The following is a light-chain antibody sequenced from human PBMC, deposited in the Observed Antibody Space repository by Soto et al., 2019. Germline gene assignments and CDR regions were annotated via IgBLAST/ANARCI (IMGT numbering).Light chain of an antibody. CDR2: AAS. CDR1: QNINNY. Sequence: DIQMTQSPSSLSASVGDRITITCRASQNINNYLNWYQQKPGKAPEFLIYAASSLRSGVPSRFSGSGSGTDFTLTISNLQPEDFGTYYCQQSFSAPLTCGPGTKVNIK. J-gene: IGKJ3*01. V-gene: IGKV1-39*01. CDR3: QQSFSAPLT.